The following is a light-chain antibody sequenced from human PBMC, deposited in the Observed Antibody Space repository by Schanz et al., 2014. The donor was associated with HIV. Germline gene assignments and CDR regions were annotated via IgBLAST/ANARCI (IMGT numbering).Light chain of an antibody. Sequence: EIVMTQSPASLSVSPGEGASLSCRASQNVRTKLAWYQQKPGQAPRLLIYGASTRATGIPGRFSGSGSGTEFTLTISSLQAEDVAIYYCQRYNSYSHTFGQGTKLDIK. CDR1: QNVRTK. CDR3: QRYNSYSHT. V-gene: IGKV3-15*01. J-gene: IGKJ2*01. CDR2: GAS.